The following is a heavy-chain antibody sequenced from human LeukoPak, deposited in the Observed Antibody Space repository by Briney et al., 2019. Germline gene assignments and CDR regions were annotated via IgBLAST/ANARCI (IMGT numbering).Heavy chain of an antibody. D-gene: IGHD1-26*01. Sequence: GGSLRLSCAASGFSFSSYEMNWVRQAPGKGLEWVSYISSSGSHIYYADSVKGRFTISRDNAKKSLLLQMNSLRGEDTAVYYCARESPSGTWLGPLPHFDYWGQGTLVTVSA. J-gene: IGHJ4*02. CDR1: GFSFSSYE. CDR2: ISSSGSHI. CDR3: ARESPSGTWLGPLPHFDY. V-gene: IGHV3-48*03.